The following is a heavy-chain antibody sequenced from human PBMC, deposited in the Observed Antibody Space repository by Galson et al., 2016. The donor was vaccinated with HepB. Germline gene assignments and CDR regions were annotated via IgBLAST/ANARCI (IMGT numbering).Heavy chain of an antibody. CDR2: MSYDGSNK. V-gene: IGHV3-30*18. J-gene: IGHJ1*01. Sequence: SLRLSCAASGFVFSSYGFHWVRQGPGKGLEWVAVMSYDGSNKYYVDSVKGRFTISRDNSKNTLYLQVNSLRAEDTALYYCAKDGNYYGSGSYFHEYLQQWGQGTLVTVSS. CDR3: AKDGNYYGSGSYFHEYLQQ. CDR1: GFVFSSYG. D-gene: IGHD3-10*01.